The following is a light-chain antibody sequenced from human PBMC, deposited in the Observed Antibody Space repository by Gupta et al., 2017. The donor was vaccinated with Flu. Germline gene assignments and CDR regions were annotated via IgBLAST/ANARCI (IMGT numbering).Light chain of an antibody. V-gene: IGKV2-28*01. J-gene: IGKJ2*03. CDR1: QSLLHSNGYNY. CDR2: LGS. Sequence: DIVLTQSPLSLPATPGEPASISCRSSQSLLHSNGYNYFNWYLQKPGQSPQLLIYLGSNRASGVPDRFSGSGSGTDFTLKISRVEAEDVGVYYCMQAREPPYSFGQGTKLEIK. CDR3: MQAREPPYS.